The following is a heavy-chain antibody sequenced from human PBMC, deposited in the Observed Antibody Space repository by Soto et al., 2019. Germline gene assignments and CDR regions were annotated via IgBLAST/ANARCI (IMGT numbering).Heavy chain of an antibody. Sequence: SETLSLTCAVSGGSMSTGGHSWSWIRQSPGEGLEWIGCIYATGKTYYNPSLKSRVTISVDTSKNQFSLNVTSVTAADTAVYYCARAPPGPSPRWDVWGQGTTVTVSS. CDR2: IYATGKT. CDR1: GGSMSTGGHS. V-gene: IGHV4-30-2*06. D-gene: IGHD3-10*01. J-gene: IGHJ6*02. CDR3: ARAPPGPSPRWDV.